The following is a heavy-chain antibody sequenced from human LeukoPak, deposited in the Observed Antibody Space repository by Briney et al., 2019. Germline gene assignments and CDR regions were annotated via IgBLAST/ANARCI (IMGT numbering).Heavy chain of an antibody. V-gene: IGHV3-23*01. CDR3: AKWVPRSLESIYGMDV. CDR2: MSGTGGTS. Sequence: GGSLRLSCAASGFKFSDYTMNWVRQAPGKGLEWVSGMSGTGGTSYYADSAKGRFTISRDNSKSTLDLQMNSLRAEDTAVYYCAKWVPRSLESIYGMDVWGQGTTVIVSS. CDR1: GFKFSDYT. J-gene: IGHJ6*02. D-gene: IGHD3-3*01.